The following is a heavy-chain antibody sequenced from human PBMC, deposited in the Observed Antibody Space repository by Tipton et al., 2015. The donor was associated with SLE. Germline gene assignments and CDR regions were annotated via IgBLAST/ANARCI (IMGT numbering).Heavy chain of an antibody. CDR2: TNQDGAIR. Sequence: SLRLSCVASGFHFVDYWLHWVRQAPGKGLVWISRTNQDGAIRSYEDSVKGRFIISRDNSKSTLYLQMNNVRVEDTALYYCTRGIDPGSSRISDYWGQGTMVSVSS. D-gene: IGHD2-15*01. V-gene: IGHV3-74*01. CDR1: GFHFVDYW. J-gene: IGHJ4*02. CDR3: TRGIDPGSSRISDY.